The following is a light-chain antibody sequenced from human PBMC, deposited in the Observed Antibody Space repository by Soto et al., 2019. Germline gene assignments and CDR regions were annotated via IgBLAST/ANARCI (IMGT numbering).Light chain of an antibody. CDR3: QHYNSYSEE. CDR2: KAS. V-gene: IGKV1-5*03. Sequence: DIQMTQSPSTLSGSVGDRVTITCRASQTISSWLAWYQQKPGKAPKLLIYKASTLKSGVPSGFSGSGSGTEFTLTISSLQPDDFATYYCQHYNSYSEEFGQGTKVDIK. J-gene: IGKJ1*01. CDR1: QTISSW.